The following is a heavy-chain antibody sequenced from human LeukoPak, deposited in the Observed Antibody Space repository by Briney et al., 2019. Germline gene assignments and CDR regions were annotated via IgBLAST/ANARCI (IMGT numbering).Heavy chain of an antibody. CDR3: ARADCSGGSCYAFDI. D-gene: IGHD2-15*01. CDR2: IYYSGST. Sequence: SETLSLTCTVSGGSITSYYWSWIRQPPGKGLEWIGYIYYSGSTNYNPSLKSRVTMSVDTSKNQFSLKLSSVTAADTAVYYCARADCSGGSCYAFDIWGQGTMVTVSS. CDR1: GGSITSYY. V-gene: IGHV4-59*01. J-gene: IGHJ3*02.